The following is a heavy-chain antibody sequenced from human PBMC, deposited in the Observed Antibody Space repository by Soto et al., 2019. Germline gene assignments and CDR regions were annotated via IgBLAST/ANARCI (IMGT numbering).Heavy chain of an antibody. J-gene: IGHJ6*02. V-gene: IGHV1-3*04. CDR3: AREGVAPYYYYGMDV. Sequence: ASVKVSCKASGYSFTSYAMHWVRQAPGQRLEWMGWISSYNGDTNYSQTFQGRVTITTDTSTSTAYMELRSLRSDDTAVYYCAREGVAPYYYYGMDVWGQGTPVTVSS. CDR1: GYSFTSYA. D-gene: IGHD5-12*01. CDR2: ISSYNGDT.